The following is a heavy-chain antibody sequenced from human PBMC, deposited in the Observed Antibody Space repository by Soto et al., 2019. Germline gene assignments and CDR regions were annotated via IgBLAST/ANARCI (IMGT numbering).Heavy chain of an antibody. J-gene: IGHJ4*02. CDR3: AREDYGDYVGYYYFDY. V-gene: IGHV1-18*04. D-gene: IGHD4-17*01. Sequence: ASVKVSCKASGYTFTSYGISWVRQAPGQGLEWMGWISAYNGNTNYAQKLQGRVTMTTDTSTSTAYVELRSLRSDDTAVYYCAREDYGDYVGYYYFDYWGQGTLVTVSS. CDR2: ISAYNGNT. CDR1: GYTFTSYG.